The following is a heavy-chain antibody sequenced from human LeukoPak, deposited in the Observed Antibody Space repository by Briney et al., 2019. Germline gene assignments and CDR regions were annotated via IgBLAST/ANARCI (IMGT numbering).Heavy chain of an antibody. CDR2: ISGSGGST. V-gene: IGHV3-23*01. J-gene: IGHJ6*02. CDR1: GFTFSSYA. D-gene: IGHD4-11*01. CDR3: ARGYSKTNYYYYGMDV. Sequence: GGSLRLSCAASGFTFSSYAMSWVRQAPGKGLEWVSAISGSGGSTYYVDSVKGRFTISRDNSKNTLYLQMNSLRAEDTAVYYCARGYSKTNYYYYGMDVWGQGTTVTVSS.